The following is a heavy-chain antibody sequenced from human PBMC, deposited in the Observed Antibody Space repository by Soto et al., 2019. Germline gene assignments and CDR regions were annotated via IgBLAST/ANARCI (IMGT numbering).Heavy chain of an antibody. D-gene: IGHD2-8*01. V-gene: IGHV4-39*01. Sequence: SETLSLTCTVSGGSMIISNYYWGWIRQPPGKGLEWIGSIYYSGSSNYNPSLKSRVTISVDTSKNQFSLKVRSVTAADTAVYYCVRLEMVYAISRYNYHGMDVWGQGTTVT. CDR1: GGSMIISNYY. CDR2: IYYSGSS. CDR3: VRLEMVYAISRYNYHGMDV. J-gene: IGHJ6*02.